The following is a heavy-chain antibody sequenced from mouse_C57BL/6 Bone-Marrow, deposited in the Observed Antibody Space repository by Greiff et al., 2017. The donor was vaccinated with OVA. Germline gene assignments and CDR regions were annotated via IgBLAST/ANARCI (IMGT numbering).Heavy chain of an antibody. CDR2: ILPGSGST. J-gene: IGHJ4*01. D-gene: IGHD4-1*02. Sequence: VQLQQSGAELMKPGASVKLSCKATGYTFTGYWIEWVKQRPGHGLEWIGEILPGSGSTNYNEKFKGKATFTADTSSNTAYMQLSSLTTEASAIYYCLLRFATGFYAMDYWGQGTSVTVSS. V-gene: IGHV1-9*01. CDR3: LLRFATGFYAMDY. CDR1: GYTFTGYW.